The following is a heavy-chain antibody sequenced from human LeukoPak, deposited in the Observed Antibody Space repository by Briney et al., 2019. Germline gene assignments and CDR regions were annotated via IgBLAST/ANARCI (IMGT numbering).Heavy chain of an antibody. CDR2: VLDNVRT. CDR3: ATIKRGNIFGFFDF. Sequence: SETLSLTCTVSGGPISSHYWSWVRQPPGKGLEWIGYVLDNVRTKDNPSLNSRFTLSADTSKNQFSLRLTSVTAADTAVYYCATIKRGNIFGFFDFWGQGILVTVS. J-gene: IGHJ4*02. CDR1: GGPISSHY. V-gene: IGHV4-59*11. D-gene: IGHD5-18*01.